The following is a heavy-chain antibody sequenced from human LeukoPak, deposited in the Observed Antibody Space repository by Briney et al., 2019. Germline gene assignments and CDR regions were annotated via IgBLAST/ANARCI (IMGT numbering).Heavy chain of an antibody. CDR2: ISSSSSSI. CDR1: GFTFNSYT. Sequence: GGSLRLSCVASGFTFNSYTVNWVRQAPGKGLEWVSSISSSSSSIYYADSVKGRFTISRDNAKNSLFLQMNSRRAEDTAVYYCARDSRYYDSSGPTWGQGTLVTVSS. J-gene: IGHJ1*01. D-gene: IGHD3-22*01. CDR3: ARDSRYYDSSGPT. V-gene: IGHV3-21*01.